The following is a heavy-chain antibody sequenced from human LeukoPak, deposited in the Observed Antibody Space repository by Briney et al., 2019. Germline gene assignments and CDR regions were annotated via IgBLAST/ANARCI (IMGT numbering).Heavy chain of an antibody. Sequence: PGGSLRLSCAASGFTFSSYWMHWVRHAPGKGLVWVSRINSDGSSTSYADSVKGRFTISRDNAKNTLYLQMNSLRAEDTAVYYCARDSGYSYGTNNFDYWGQGTLVTVSS. V-gene: IGHV3-74*01. CDR2: INSDGSST. J-gene: IGHJ4*02. CDR1: GFTFSSYW. D-gene: IGHD5-18*01. CDR3: ARDSGYSYGTNNFDY.